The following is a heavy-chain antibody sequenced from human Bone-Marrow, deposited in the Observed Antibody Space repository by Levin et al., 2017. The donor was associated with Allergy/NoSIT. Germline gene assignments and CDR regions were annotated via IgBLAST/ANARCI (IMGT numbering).Heavy chain of an antibody. CDR1: GFTFRSYA. J-gene: IGHJ3*02. Sequence: LSLTCAASGFTFRSYAMHWVRQAPGKGLEWVAVISYDGSNKYYADSVKGRFTISRDNSKNTLYLQMNSLRAEDTAVYYCARVVAGTSTSDAFDIWGQGTMVTVS. D-gene: IGHD6-19*01. V-gene: IGHV3-30-3*01. CDR3: ARVVAGTSTSDAFDI. CDR2: ISYDGSNK.